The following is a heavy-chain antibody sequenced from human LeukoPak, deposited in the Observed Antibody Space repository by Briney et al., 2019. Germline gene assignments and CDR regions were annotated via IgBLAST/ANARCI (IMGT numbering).Heavy chain of an antibody. Sequence: ASVKVSCKASGYTFTSYDINWVRQATGQGLEWMGWMNPNSGNTGYAQKFQGRVTMTRNTSISTAYMELSSLRSEDTAVYYCARGRGWDSSRRKYFQHWGQGTLVTVSS. D-gene: IGHD6-13*01. CDR2: MNPNSGNT. CDR1: GYTFTSYD. V-gene: IGHV1-8*01. CDR3: ARGRGWDSSRRKYFQH. J-gene: IGHJ1*01.